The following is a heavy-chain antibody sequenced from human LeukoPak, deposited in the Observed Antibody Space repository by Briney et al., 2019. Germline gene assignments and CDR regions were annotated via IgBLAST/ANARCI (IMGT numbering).Heavy chain of an antibody. Sequence: ASVKVSCKASGYTFTSYDINWVRQASGQGLEWMGWMNPNSGNTDYAQKFQGRVTMTRNTSLSTAYMELSSLRSEDTAVYYCARGGNNYYDSSGYILGYWGQGTLVTVSS. V-gene: IGHV1-8*01. J-gene: IGHJ4*02. CDR2: MNPNSGNT. CDR3: ARGGNNYYDSSGYILGY. CDR1: GYTFTSYD. D-gene: IGHD3-22*01.